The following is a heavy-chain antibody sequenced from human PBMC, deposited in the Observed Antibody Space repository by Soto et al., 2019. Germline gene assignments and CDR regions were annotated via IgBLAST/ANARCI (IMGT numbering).Heavy chain of an antibody. Sequence: ASVKVSYKASGYTFTGYYMHWVRQAPGQGLEWMGWINPNSGGTNYAQKFQGRVTMTRDTSISTAYMELSRLRSDDTAVYYCASVGQGDYIWPVSEDLDAFDIWGQGTMVTVSS. J-gene: IGHJ3*02. D-gene: IGHD4-17*01. CDR2: INPNSGGT. CDR1: GYTFTGYY. V-gene: IGHV1-2*02. CDR3: ASVGQGDYIWPVSEDLDAFDI.